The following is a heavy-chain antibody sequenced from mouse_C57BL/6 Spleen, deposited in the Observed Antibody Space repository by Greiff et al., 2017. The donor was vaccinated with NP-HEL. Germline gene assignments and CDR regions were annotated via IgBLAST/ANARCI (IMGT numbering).Heavy chain of an antibody. CDR2: ISSGGDYI. V-gene: IGHV5-9-1*02. CDR3: TRVLTGPWYFDV. J-gene: IGHJ1*03. Sequence: EVQLVESGEGLVKPGGSLKLSCAASGFTFSSYAMSWVRQTPEKRLEWVAYISSGGDYIYYADTVKGRFTISRDNARNTLYLQMSSLKSEDTAMYYCTRVLTGPWYFDVWGTGTTVTVSS. D-gene: IGHD4-1*01. CDR1: GFTFSSYA.